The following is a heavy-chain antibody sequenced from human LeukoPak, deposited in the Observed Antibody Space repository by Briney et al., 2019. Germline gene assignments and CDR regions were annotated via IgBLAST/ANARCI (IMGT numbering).Heavy chain of an antibody. Sequence: PSKTLSLTCTVSGGSLSNYYWSWIRQPPGKGLEWIGHIHDSGSTTYNPSLKSRVTISVDTSKNQFSLKLSSVTAADTAVYYCARGRIGGPKAPFDYWGQGTLVTVSS. D-gene: IGHD3-16*01. V-gene: IGHV4-59*01. J-gene: IGHJ4*02. CDR2: IHDSGST. CDR1: GGSLSNYY. CDR3: ARGRIGGPKAPFDY.